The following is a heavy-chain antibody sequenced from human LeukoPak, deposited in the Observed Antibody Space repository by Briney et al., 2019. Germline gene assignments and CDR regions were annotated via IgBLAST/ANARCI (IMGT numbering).Heavy chain of an antibody. CDR3: TTGVSGYDFSVDY. CDR2: IKSKTDGGTT. CDR1: GFTFSNAW. J-gene: IGHJ4*02. D-gene: IGHD5-12*01. V-gene: IGHV3-15*01. Sequence: GGSLRLSCAASGFTFSNAWMSWVRQAPGKGLEWVGRIKSKTDGGTTDYAAPVKGRFTISRDDSKNTLYLQMNSLKTEDTAVYYCTTGVSGYDFSVDYWGQGTLVTVSS.